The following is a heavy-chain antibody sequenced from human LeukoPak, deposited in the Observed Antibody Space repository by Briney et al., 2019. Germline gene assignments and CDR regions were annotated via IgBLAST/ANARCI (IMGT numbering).Heavy chain of an antibody. CDR3: AKGGSCGTYYFDY. CDR1: GLTLSSYG. J-gene: IGHJ4*02. Sequence: PGGSLRLSCAASGLTLSSYGMHWVRQAPGKGLEWVTFIRYDGSNKYYADSVKGRFTISRDNPMNTVNLQMNSLRPEDTAVYYCAKGGSCGTYYFDYWGRGILVTVSS. V-gene: IGHV3-30*02. D-gene: IGHD1-26*01. CDR2: IRYDGSNK.